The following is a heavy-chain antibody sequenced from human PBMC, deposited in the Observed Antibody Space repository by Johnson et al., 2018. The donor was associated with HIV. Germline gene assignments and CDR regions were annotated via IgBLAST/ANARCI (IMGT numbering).Heavy chain of an antibody. J-gene: IGHJ3*02. Sequence: EVQLVESGGALVQPGGSLRLSCAASRFTFSNYWMSWVRQAPGKGLVWVARIYSDGSDTAYADSVKGRFTISRDNSKNILYLQMNSLRAEDTATYYCARLPSGYNRDTFNIWGQGTMVTVSS. D-gene: IGHD5-18*01. V-gene: IGHV3-74*03. CDR3: ARLPSGYNRDTFNI. CDR2: IYSDGSDT. CDR1: RFTFSNYW.